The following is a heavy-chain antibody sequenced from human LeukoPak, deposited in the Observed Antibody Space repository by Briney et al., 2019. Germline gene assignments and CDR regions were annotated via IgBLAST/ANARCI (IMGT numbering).Heavy chain of an antibody. CDR1: GFTFSSYA. V-gene: IGHV3-23*01. J-gene: IGHJ4*02. Sequence: GRSLRLSCAASGFTFSSYAMSSARHAPGEGLGWVSAISGRGGSTYYADSVKGRFTISRANAKNSLYLQMNSLRAEDRAVYYCARDWGYRVVYWGQGTLVTVSS. CDR3: ARDWGYRVVY. CDR2: ISGRGGST. D-gene: IGHD5-12*01.